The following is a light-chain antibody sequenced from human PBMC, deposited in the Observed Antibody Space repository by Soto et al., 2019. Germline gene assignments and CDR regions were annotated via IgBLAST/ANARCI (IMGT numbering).Light chain of an antibody. CDR1: PSVTNY. CDR2: GAF. V-gene: IGKV3-11*01. CDR3: SHYLGHSEA. Sequence: EIVLTQHPATLSLSPGGKAARPGWASPSVTNYLAWYQQKPGQAPRLVIYGAFNRSTGIPARFSGSGSGTDVTLTICSIVPEDLATYYCSHYLGHSEAFGQGTKVDIK. J-gene: IGKJ1*01.